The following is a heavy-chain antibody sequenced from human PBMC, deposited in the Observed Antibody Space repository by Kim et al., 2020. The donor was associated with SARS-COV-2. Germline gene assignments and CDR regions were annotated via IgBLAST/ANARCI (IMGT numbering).Heavy chain of an antibody. J-gene: IGHJ6*02. CDR1: GFTFSSYA. CDR2: ISGSGGST. Sequence: GGSLRLSCAASGFTFSSYAMSWVRQAPGKGLEWVSAISGSGGSTYYADSVKGRFTISRDNSKNTLYLQMNSLRAEDTAVYYCAKDAVAGTISPRPYYYYGMDVWGQGTTVTVSS. V-gene: IGHV3-23*01. CDR3: AKDAVAGTISPRPYYYYGMDV. D-gene: IGHD6-19*01.